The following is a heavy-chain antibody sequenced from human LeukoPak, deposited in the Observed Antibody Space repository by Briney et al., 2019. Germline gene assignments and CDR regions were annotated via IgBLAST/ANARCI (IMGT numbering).Heavy chain of an antibody. CDR3: ARDPPSPAYEMPILIDY. CDR1: GGPFSSYA. V-gene: IGHV1-69*04. Sequence: SVKVSCKASGGPFSSYAISWVRQAPGQGLEWMGRIIPILGIANYEQKFQGRVTITADGSTSTAYMELSSLRSEDTAVYYCARDPPSPAYEMPILIDYWGQGTLVTVPS. D-gene: IGHD2-2*01. CDR2: IIPILGIA. J-gene: IGHJ4*02.